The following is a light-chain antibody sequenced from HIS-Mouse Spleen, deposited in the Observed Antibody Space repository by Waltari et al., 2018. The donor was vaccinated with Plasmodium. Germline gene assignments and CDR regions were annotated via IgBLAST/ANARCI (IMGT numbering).Light chain of an antibody. CDR1: QSVSSN. Sequence: IVMTQSPATLSVSPGERATLPCRASQSVSSNLACYQQKPGQAPRLLIYGASTRATGIPARFSGSGSGTEFTLTISSLQSEDFAVYYCQQYNNWSFTFGPGTKVDIK. J-gene: IGKJ3*01. CDR3: QQYNNWSFT. V-gene: IGKV3-15*01. CDR2: GAS.